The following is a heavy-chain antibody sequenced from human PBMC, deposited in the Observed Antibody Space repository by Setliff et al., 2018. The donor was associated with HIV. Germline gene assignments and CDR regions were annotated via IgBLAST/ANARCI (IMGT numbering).Heavy chain of an antibody. CDR2: INPKSGGT. CDR3: ARKGTGDAFDI. Sequence: ASVKVSCKASGYTFTGYYMHWVRQAPGQGLEWMGRINPKSGGTNYAQKFQGRVTMTRDTSISTAYMEMNSLRSEDTAMYYCARKGTGDAFDIWGQGTMVTVS. J-gene: IGHJ3*02. D-gene: IGHD1-1*01. CDR1: GYTFTGYY. V-gene: IGHV1-2*06.